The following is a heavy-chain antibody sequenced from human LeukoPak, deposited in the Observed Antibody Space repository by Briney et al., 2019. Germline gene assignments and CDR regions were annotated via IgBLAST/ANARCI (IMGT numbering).Heavy chain of an antibody. CDR2: IRYDGSNK. Sequence: PGGSLRLSCAASGFTFSSYGMHWVRQAPGKGLEWVAFIRYDGSNKYYADSVKGRFTISRDNSKNTLYLQMNSLRAEDTAVYYCAKGPPGSGSLSGPIDYWGQGTLVTVSS. CDR1: GFTFSSYG. CDR3: AKGPPGSGSLSGPIDY. D-gene: IGHD3-10*01. V-gene: IGHV3-30*02. J-gene: IGHJ4*02.